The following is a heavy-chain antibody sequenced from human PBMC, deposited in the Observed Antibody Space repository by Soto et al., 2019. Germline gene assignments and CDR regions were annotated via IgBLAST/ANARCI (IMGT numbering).Heavy chain of an antibody. CDR3: ARVFRWSSSSWGFDY. V-gene: IGHV1-18*01. CDR1: GYTFLSYG. J-gene: IGHJ4*02. D-gene: IGHD6-6*01. CDR2: ISAYNANT. Sequence: QVQLVQSGAEVKKPGASVKVSCKASGYTFLSYGITWVRQAPGQGLEWMGWISAYNANTNYGQKFQDRVSMTTDTSSNTAYLEVRSLRSDDTAFYCCARVFRWSSSSWGFDYWGQGTLVTVSS.